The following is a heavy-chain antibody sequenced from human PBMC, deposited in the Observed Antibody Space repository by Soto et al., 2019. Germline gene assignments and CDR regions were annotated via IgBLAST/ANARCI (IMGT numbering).Heavy chain of an antibody. V-gene: IGHV3-23*01. CDR3: VKDIEGYFMWLPDC. CDR1: GFIFSSYA. D-gene: IGHD3-9*01. Sequence: PGGSLRLSCAASGFIFSSYAMSWVRQGPGKGLEWVSVISDSGGSTLYADSVKGRFTISRDNSKNTLYLQMNSLRADDTAVYYCVKDIEGYFMWLPDCWGQGTLVTVSS. CDR2: ISDSGGST. J-gene: IGHJ4*02.